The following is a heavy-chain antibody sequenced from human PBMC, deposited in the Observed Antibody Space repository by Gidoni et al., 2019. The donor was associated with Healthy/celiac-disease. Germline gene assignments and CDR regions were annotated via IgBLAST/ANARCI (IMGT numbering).Heavy chain of an antibody. CDR1: GFTFSSYG. D-gene: IGHD2-21*02. CDR3: AKDRGDQYYFDY. V-gene: IGHV3-30*02. J-gene: IGHJ4*02. CDR2: IRYDGSNK. Sequence: QVQLVESGGGVVQPGGSLRLSCAASGFTFSSYGMHWVRQAPGKGLEWVAFIRYDGSNKYYADSVKGRFTISRDNSKNTLYLQMNSLRAEDTAVYYCAKDRGDQYYFDYWGQGTLVTVSS.